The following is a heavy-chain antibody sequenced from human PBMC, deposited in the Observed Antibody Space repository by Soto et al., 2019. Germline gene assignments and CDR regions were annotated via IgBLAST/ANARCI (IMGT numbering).Heavy chain of an antibody. Sequence: QVQLQESGPGLVKPSETLSLTCTVSGGSISSYYWSWIRQPPGKGLEWIGYIYYSGSTNYNPSLKSRVTISVDTSKNQFSLKLSSVTAADTAVYCCARGYGDYVSDYWGQGTLVTVSS. CDR1: GGSISSYY. CDR3: ARGYGDYVSDY. V-gene: IGHV4-59*01. J-gene: IGHJ4*02. CDR2: IYYSGST. D-gene: IGHD4-17*01.